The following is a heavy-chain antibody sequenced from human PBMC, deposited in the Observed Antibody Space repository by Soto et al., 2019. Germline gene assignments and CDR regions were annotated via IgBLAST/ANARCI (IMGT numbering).Heavy chain of an antibody. CDR1: GFTFSNYA. V-gene: IGHV3-23*01. CDR3: AKGGDSSSWKNWFDP. D-gene: IGHD6-13*01. Sequence: EVQLLESGGGLVQPGGSLRLSCAASGFTFSNYAMTWVRQAPGKGLEWVSGISGSGSSIYYADSVKGRFTISRDNSKNTLYLQINSLRAEDTAVSYCAKGGDSSSWKNWFDPWGQGTLVTVSS. J-gene: IGHJ5*02. CDR2: ISGSGSSI.